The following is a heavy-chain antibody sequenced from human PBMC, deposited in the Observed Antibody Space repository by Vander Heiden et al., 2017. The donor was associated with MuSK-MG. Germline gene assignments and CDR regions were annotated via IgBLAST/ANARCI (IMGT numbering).Heavy chain of an antibody. D-gene: IGHD6-13*01. J-gene: IGHJ4*02. Sequence: EVQLLESGGGLVQPGGSLRLSCAASGFTFSSYAMGWVRKAQGKGLEWVSAISGRGGSKYYADSVKGRFTISRDNSKNTLYLQMNSLRAEDTAGYYCAKGGIAAAGYWGQGTLVNVAS. CDR2: ISGRGGSK. V-gene: IGHV3-23*01. CDR1: GFTFSSYA. CDR3: AKGGIAAAGY.